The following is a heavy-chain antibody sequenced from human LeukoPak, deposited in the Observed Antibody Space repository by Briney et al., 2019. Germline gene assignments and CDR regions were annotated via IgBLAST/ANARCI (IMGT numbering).Heavy chain of an antibody. Sequence: SETLSLICTLSRGSISSYYWSWIRQAPGKGLEWIGYIYYSGGTKYNPSLESRVTILVDTSKNQFSLKLNSVTPADTAMYYCVCAPEYPTVLDYWGQGTLVTVSS. J-gene: IGHJ4*02. CDR2: IYYSGGT. D-gene: IGHD6-6*01. CDR3: VCAPEYPTVLDY. V-gene: IGHV4-59*01. CDR1: RGSISSYY.